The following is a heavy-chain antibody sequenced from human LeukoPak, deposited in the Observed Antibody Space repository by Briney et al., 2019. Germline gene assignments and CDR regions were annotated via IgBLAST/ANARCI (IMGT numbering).Heavy chain of an antibody. Sequence: GGSLRLSCAASGFTFSSHGIHWVRQAPGKGLEWVAIISYDGSNKYYADSVKGRFTISRDNSKNTLYLQMNSLRAEDTAVYYCARHNGYSSGWYAGDYWGQGTLVTVSS. V-gene: IGHV3-30*03. D-gene: IGHD6-19*01. CDR1: GFTFSSHG. CDR3: ARHNGYSSGWYAGDY. J-gene: IGHJ4*02. CDR2: ISYDGSNK.